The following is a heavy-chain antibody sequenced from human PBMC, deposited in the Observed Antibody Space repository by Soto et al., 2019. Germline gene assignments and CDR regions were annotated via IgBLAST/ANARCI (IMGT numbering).Heavy chain of an antibody. Sequence: QVQLVQSGAEVKKPGASVKVSCKASGYTFTSYALHWVRQAPGQRLEWMGWVNACNGYTKYSENFQGRVTITRDTSATTSYMELSGLRSEDTAVYYCARPLYADYFDYWGQGTLVTVSS. V-gene: IGHV1-3*01. J-gene: IGHJ4*02. CDR2: VNACNGYT. D-gene: IGHD4-17*01. CDR1: GYTFTSYA. CDR3: ARPLYADYFDY.